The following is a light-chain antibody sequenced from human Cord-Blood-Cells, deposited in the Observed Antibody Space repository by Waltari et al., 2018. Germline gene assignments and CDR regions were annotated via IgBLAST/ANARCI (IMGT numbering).Light chain of an antibody. J-gene: IGLJ1*01. V-gene: IGLV2-8*01. CDR2: EVS. CDR1: SSDVGGYNY. CDR3: SSYAGSNNYV. Sequence: QSALTQPPSASGSPGQSVTISCTGTSSDVGGYNYVSWYQQHPGKAPKLMIYEVSKRPSGVPERFSGSKSGNTASLTVSGLQAEDEADHYSSSYAGSNNYVFGTGTKVTVL.